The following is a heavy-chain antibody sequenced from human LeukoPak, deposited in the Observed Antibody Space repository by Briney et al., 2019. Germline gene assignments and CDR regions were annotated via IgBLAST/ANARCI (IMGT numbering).Heavy chain of an antibody. CDR3: TTDSALGNDAFDI. V-gene: IGHV3-15*01. Sequence: GGSLRLSCAASGFTVSSTYMSWVRQAPGKGLEWVGRIKSKAEGGTTDYAVPVKGRFTISRDDSKNTLYLQMRSLKTEDTAVYYCTTDSALGNDAFDIWGQGTMVTVSP. CDR1: GFTVSSTY. CDR2: IKSKAEGGTT. J-gene: IGHJ3*02. D-gene: IGHD7-27*01.